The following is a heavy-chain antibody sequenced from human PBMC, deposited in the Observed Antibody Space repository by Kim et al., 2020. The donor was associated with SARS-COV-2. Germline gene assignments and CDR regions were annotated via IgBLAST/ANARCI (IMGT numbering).Heavy chain of an antibody. J-gene: IGHJ4*01. CDR2: IDCGNGNT. Sequence: ASVKVSCKTSGHTFTRDSIHWVRQAPGQRLEWMGGIDCGNGNTIYSQKFQGRVTFTTDTSASTAYMELSSLRSEDSAVYYCLGGYYFDYWGQEPWSPSPQ. V-gene: IGHV1-3*01. CDR1: GHTFTRDS. CDR3: LGGYYFDY. D-gene: IGHD2-15*01.